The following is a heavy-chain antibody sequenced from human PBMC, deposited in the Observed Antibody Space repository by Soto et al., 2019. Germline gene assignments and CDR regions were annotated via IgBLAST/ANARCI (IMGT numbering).Heavy chain of an antibody. CDR2: ISSSSSTI. V-gene: IGHV3-48*01. CDR1: GCPFSSYS. J-gene: IGHJ5*02. D-gene: IGHD6-13*01. Sequence: AGPLSLSWAASGCPFSSYSMSWARQAPGKGLEWVSYISSSSSTIYYADSVKGRFTISRDNAKNSLYLQMNSLRAEDTAVYYCAREAPPGGSSSWLDWFDPWGQGTLVTVSS. CDR3: AREAPPGGSSSWLDWFDP.